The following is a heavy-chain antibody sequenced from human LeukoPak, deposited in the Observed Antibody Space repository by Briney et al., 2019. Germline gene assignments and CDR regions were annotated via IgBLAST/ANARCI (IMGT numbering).Heavy chain of an antibody. D-gene: IGHD3-16*01. V-gene: IGHV3-66*01. CDR3: ARAWGPYPYFDY. CDR1: GFTVSNMY. J-gene: IGHJ4*02. Sequence: PGGSLRLSCAASGFTVSNMYMSWVRQAPGKGLEWVSVIYSVGSTHYADSVKGRFTISRDNSKKTLYIQMNSLRAEDTAVYYCARAWGPYPYFDYWGQGTLVTVSS. CDR2: IYSVGST.